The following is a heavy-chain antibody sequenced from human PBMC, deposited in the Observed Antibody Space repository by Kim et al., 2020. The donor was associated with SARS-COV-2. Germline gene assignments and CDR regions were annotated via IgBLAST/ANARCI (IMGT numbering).Heavy chain of an antibody. CDR3: ARPVTGWFDP. V-gene: IGHV1-18*01. D-gene: IGHD2-8*02. Sequence: KTNYAQKLQGRVTMTTDTSTSTAYMELRSLRSDDTAVYYCARPVTGWFDPWGQGTLVTVSS. CDR2: KT. J-gene: IGHJ5*02.